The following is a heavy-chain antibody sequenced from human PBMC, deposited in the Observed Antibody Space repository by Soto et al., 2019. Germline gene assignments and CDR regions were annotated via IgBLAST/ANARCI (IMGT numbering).Heavy chain of an antibody. CDR3: ARSIVVVTALDY. D-gene: IGHD2-21*02. V-gene: IGHV1-8*01. J-gene: IGHJ4*02. Sequence: GESLKISCKGSGYTFTSYDINWVRQATGQGLEWMGWMNPNSGNTGYAQKFQGRVTMTRDTSISTAYMELSSLRSDDTAVYYCARSIVVVTALDYWGQGTLVTVSS. CDR2: MNPNSGNT. CDR1: GYTFTSYD.